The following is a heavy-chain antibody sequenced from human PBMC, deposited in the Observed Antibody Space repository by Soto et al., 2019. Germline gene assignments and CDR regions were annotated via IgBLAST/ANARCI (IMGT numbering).Heavy chain of an antibody. V-gene: IGHV1-46*01. J-gene: IGHJ5*02. CDR1: GYSFTSYY. D-gene: IGHD1-26*01. Sequence: QVQLVQSGAEVRKPGASVKVSCKASGYSFTSYYMHWVRQAPGQGLVWMGIINPSVGSTTYAQKFQGRLTMTRDASTSTVYMELSSLRSEDTAFYYCARDAGRGSYFSWFDPWGQGTLVTVSS. CDR2: INPSVGST. CDR3: ARDAGRGSYFSWFDP.